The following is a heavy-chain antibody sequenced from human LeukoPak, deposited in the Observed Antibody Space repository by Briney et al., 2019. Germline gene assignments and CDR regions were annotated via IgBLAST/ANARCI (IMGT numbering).Heavy chain of an antibody. CDR2: TYYSGST. D-gene: IGHD6-13*01. V-gene: IGHV4-59*01. CDR1: GGSMSGYF. Sequence: KASETLSLTCTVSGGSMSGYFWNWIRQPPGKGLEWIGYTYYSGSTNYNPSLKSRVTISVDTSKNQFSLKLSSVTAADTAVYYCARSITSSWYGDFQHWGQGTLVTVSS. CDR3: ARSITSSWYGDFQH. J-gene: IGHJ1*01.